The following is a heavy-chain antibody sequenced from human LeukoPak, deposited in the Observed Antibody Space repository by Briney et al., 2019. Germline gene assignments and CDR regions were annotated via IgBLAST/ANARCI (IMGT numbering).Heavy chain of an antibody. CDR2: INSDGSST. CDR3: ARETHSRSYVFAY. D-gene: IGHD1-26*01. CDR1: GFIFSSYW. V-gene: IGHV3-74*01. Sequence: GGSLRLSCAAYGFIFSSYWMHRLRQAPGKGLVWVSRINSDGSSTSYADSVKGRFTISRDNAKNTLYLQMNSLRAEDTAVYYCARETHSRSYVFAYWGQGTLVTVSS. J-gene: IGHJ4*02.